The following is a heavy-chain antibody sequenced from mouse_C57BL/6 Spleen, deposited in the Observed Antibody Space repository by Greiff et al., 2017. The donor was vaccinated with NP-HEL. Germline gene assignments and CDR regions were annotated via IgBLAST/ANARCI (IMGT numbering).Heavy chain of an antibody. J-gene: IGHJ2*01. D-gene: IGHD4-1*01. CDR3: TRTGIDY. CDR2: IDPETGGT. CDR1: GYTFTDYE. V-gene: IGHV1-15*01. Sequence: VQLQQSGAELVRPGASVTLSCKASGYTFTDYEMHWVKQTPVHGLEWIGAIDPETGGTAYNQKFKGKAILTADKSSSTAYMELRSLTSEDSAGYYCTRTGIDYWGQGTTLTVSS.